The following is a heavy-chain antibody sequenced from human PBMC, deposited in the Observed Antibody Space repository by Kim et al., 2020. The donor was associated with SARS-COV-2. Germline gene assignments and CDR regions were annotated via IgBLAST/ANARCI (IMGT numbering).Heavy chain of an antibody. Sequence: SQKFQGRVTMTRDTSASTAYMELSSLRSEDTAVYYCARALYSGSYYLPDYWGQGTLVTVSS. V-gene: IGHV1-3*01. J-gene: IGHJ4*02. D-gene: IGHD1-26*01. CDR3: ARALYSGSYYLPDY.